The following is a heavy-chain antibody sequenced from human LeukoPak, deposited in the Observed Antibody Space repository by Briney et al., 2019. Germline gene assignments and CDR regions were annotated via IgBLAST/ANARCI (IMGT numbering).Heavy chain of an antibody. J-gene: IGHJ3*02. V-gene: IGHV3-23*01. CDR1: GFTFNIYA. CDR3: ARDLGDAFDI. Sequence: GGSLRLSCVASGFTFNIYAMRWVRQAPGKGLEWVSTISGSVDTTYYADSVKGRFTISRDTSKNTLFLQMNSLRAEDTAVYYCARDLGDAFDIWGQGTMVTVSS. CDR2: ISGSVDTT.